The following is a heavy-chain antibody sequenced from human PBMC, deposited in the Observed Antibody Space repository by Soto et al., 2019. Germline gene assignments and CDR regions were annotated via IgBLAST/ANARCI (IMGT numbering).Heavy chain of an antibody. D-gene: IGHD3-10*01. Sequence: EVQLVESGGGLVQPGGSLRLSCAASGFTFSSYDMHWVRQATGKGLEWVSAIGTAGDTYYPGSVKGRFTISRENAKNSLYRQMNSLRAGDTAVYYCARGRFGELSENWFDPWGQGTLVTVSS. CDR1: GFTFSSYD. J-gene: IGHJ5*02. CDR2: IGTAGDT. V-gene: IGHV3-13*04. CDR3: ARGRFGELSENWFDP.